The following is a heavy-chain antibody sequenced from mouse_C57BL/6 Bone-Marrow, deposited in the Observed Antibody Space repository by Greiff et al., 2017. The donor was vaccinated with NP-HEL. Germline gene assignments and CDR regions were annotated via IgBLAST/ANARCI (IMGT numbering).Heavy chain of an antibody. Sequence: VHLVESGPGLVAPSQSLSLTCTVSGFSLTSYGVSWVRQPPGKGLEWLGVIWGDGSTHYHPALISSLSISTDNSASQVFLKLNSRQTDDTAAYYCAKPGATGFAYWGQGTLVTVSA. CDR1: GFSLTSYG. CDR3: AKPGATGFAY. V-gene: IGHV2-3*01. J-gene: IGHJ3*01. D-gene: IGHD3-1*01. CDR2: IWGDGST.